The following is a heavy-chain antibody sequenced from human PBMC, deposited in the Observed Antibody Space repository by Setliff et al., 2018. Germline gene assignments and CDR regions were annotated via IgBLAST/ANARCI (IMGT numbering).Heavy chain of an antibody. CDR3: ARLPGYCDGGNCYGYYTFDI. V-gene: IGHV4-59*04. J-gene: IGHJ3*02. CDR2: INYSGIT. CDR1: GGSVKSHY. Sequence: SETLSLTCTVSGGSVKSHYLSWIRQTPEKGLAWIGSINYSGITYYSPSLKSRFIVSVDTSKNQSSLKLSSVTAADTAVYYCARLPGYCDGGNCYGYYTFDIWGQGTMVTVSS. D-gene: IGHD2-15*01.